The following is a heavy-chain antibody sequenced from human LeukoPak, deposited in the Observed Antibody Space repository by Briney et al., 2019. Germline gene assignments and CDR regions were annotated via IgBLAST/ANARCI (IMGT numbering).Heavy chain of an antibody. D-gene: IGHD3-10*01. CDR1: GYIXTSYG. CDR2: SSTDNGNT. J-gene: IGHJ4*02. V-gene: IGHV1-18*01. Sequence: ASVKVSCNSSGYIXTSYGISWVRQAPGQGLEWMGWSSTDNGNTNYPQKLQGRVIMTTDTSTSTAYMELRSLRSDDTAVYYCERSVLGFGDYWGQGTLVTVSS. CDR3: ERSVLGFGDY.